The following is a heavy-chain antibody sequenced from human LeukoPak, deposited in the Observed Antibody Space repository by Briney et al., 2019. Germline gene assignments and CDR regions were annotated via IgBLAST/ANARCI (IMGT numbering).Heavy chain of an antibody. J-gene: IGHJ6*02. Sequence: ASVKVSCKASGYTFTSYDINWVRQATGQGLEWMGWMNPNSGNTGYAQKFQGRVTMTRNTSISTAYMELSSLRSEDTAVYYCARAVGSGSSGWYFYYYYGMDVWGQGTTVTVSS. CDR2: MNPNSGNT. V-gene: IGHV1-8*01. CDR3: ARAVGSGSSGWYFYYYYGMDV. CDR1: GYTFTSYD. D-gene: IGHD6-19*01.